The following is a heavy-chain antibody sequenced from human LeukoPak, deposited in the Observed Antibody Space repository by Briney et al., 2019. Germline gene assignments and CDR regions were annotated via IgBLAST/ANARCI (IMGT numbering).Heavy chain of an antibody. CDR2: IGTTGDT. CDR1: EFTFSSYA. CDR3: ARSTIAVAYGMDV. V-gene: IGHV3-13*01. Sequence: PGGSLRLSCAASEFTFSSYAMQWVRQAPGKGLEWVSGIGTTGDTYYAGSVKGRFTISRENARNSLYLQMNSLIAGDTAVYYCARSTIAVAYGMDVWGQGTTVTVSS. J-gene: IGHJ6*02. D-gene: IGHD6-19*01.